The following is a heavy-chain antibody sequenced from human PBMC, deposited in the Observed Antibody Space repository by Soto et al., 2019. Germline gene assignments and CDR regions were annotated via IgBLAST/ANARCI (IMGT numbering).Heavy chain of an antibody. CDR2: IWSDGSDK. Sequence: QVQLVESGGGVVQPGGSLRLSCATSGFTFSDSGMHWVRQAPGKGLEWVAVIWSDGSDKSYADSVEGRFTISRDKSKNTLNLRKECLRAEDTAVYFVVRSNRSDGSSGWGGGFDYWGQGTLVTVSS. CDR1: GFTFSDSG. J-gene: IGHJ4*02. CDR3: VRSNRSDGSSGWGGGFDY. D-gene: IGHD6-6*01. V-gene: IGHV3-33*01.